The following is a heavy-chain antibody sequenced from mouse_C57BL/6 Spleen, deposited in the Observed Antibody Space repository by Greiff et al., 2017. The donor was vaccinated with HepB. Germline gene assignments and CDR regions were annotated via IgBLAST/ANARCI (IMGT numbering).Heavy chain of an antibody. J-gene: IGHJ3*01. D-gene: IGHD4-1*01. V-gene: IGHV1-55*01. CDR1: GYTFTSYW. CDR2: IYPGSGST. CDR3: ARKEDWDVWFAY. Sequence: VQLQQPGAELVKPGASVKMSCKASGYTFTSYWITWVKQRPGQGLEWIGDIYPGSGSTNYNEKFKSKATLTVDTSSSTAYMQLSSLTSEDSAVYYCARKEDWDVWFAYWGQGTLVTVSA.